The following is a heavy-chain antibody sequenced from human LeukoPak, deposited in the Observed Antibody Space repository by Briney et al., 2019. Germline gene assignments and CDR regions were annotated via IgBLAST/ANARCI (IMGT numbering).Heavy chain of an antibody. CDR1: GGSISSHY. J-gene: IGHJ4*02. CDR2: IYNSGST. V-gene: IGHV4-59*11. D-gene: IGHD2-21*01. CDR3: ARGKDWYYFDY. Sequence: PSETLSLTCTVSGGSISSHYWSWIRQPPGKGLEWIGYIYNSGSTNYNPSLKSRVTISVDTSKNPFSLKLSSVTAADTAVYYCARGKDWYYFDYWGQGTLVTVSS.